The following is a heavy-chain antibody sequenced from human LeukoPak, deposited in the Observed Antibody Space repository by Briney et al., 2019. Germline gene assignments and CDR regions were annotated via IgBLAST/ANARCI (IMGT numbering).Heavy chain of an antibody. J-gene: IGHJ4*02. CDR2: IYYSGST. D-gene: IGHD4-17*01. CDR3: ARTGSTVTMLYPFDH. V-gene: IGHV4-59*01. Sequence: SETLSLTCTVSGGSIRSYYWSWIRQPPGKGLEWIEYIYYSGSTNYNPSLKGRVSISVDTSKNQFSLKLSSVTAADTAVYYCARTGSTVTMLYPFDHWGQGTLVTVSS. CDR1: GGSIRSYY.